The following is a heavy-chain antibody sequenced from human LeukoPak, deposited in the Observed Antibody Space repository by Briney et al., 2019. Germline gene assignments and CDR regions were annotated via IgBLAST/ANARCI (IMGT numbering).Heavy chain of an antibody. V-gene: IGHV3-23*01. Sequence: GGSLRPSCAASAFTFSSYAMSWVRQAPGKGLEWVSAISGSGGSTYYADSVKGRFTISRDNSKNTLYLQMNSLRAEDTAVYYCAKVWDINRLSDAFDIWGQGTMVTVSS. CDR1: AFTFSSYA. CDR3: AKVWDINRLSDAFDI. CDR2: ISGSGGST. J-gene: IGHJ3*02. D-gene: IGHD1-14*01.